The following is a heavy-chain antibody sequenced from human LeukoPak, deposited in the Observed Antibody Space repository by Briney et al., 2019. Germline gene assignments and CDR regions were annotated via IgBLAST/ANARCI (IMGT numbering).Heavy chain of an antibody. Sequence: PGGSLRLSCVASGFTLSSYNMKWVRQAPGKRLEWVSSISWRSSDIEYADSVKGRFTISRDIDKKSLYLQMNSLRVEDTAVYYCARDHGRSSSWQSFDYWGQGTLVTVSS. D-gene: IGHD6-13*01. CDR1: GFTLSSYN. J-gene: IGHJ4*02. V-gene: IGHV3-21*01. CDR3: ARDHGRSSSWQSFDY. CDR2: ISWRSSDI.